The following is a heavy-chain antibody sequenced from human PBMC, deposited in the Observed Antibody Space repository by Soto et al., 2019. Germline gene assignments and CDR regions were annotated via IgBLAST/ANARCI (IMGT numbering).Heavy chain of an antibody. CDR1: GGSFSGYY. D-gene: IGHD1-26*01. J-gene: IGHJ6*02. Sequence: QVQLQQWGAGLLKPSETLSLTCAVYGGSFSGYYWSWIRQPPGKGLEWIGEINHSGSTNYNPSLKSRVTISVDTYKNQFSLKLSSVTAADTAVYYCARGQKGVGARMDSYYGMDVWGQGTTVTVSS. V-gene: IGHV4-34*01. CDR3: ARGQKGVGARMDSYYGMDV. CDR2: INHSGST.